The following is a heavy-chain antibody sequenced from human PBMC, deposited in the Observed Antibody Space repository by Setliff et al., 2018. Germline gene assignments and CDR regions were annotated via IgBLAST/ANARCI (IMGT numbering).Heavy chain of an antibody. CDR2: IHASGSP. Sequence: PSETLSLTCTVSGGSISSGAYYWSWIRQPAGKAPEWIGRIHASGSPSYNPSLNSRVTMSLDTSTNQFFLRLSSVTAADTAVYYCARERYFDWFFEYWGRGTLVT. CDR1: GGSISSGAYY. J-gene: IGHJ4*02. D-gene: IGHD3-9*01. CDR3: ARERYFDWFFEY. V-gene: IGHV4-61*02.